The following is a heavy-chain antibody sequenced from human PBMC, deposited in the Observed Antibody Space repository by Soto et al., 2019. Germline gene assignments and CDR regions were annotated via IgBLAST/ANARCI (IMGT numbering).Heavy chain of an antibody. CDR2: INHSGST. Sequence: PSETLSLTCAVYGGSFSGYYWSWIHQPPGKGLEWIGEINHSGSTNYNPSLKSRVTISVDTSKNQFSLKLSSVTAADTAVYYCARTRVVVAATHIWYFDLWGRGTLVTVSS. CDR1: GGSFSGYY. V-gene: IGHV4-34*01. CDR3: ARTRVVVAATHIWYFDL. J-gene: IGHJ2*01. D-gene: IGHD2-15*01.